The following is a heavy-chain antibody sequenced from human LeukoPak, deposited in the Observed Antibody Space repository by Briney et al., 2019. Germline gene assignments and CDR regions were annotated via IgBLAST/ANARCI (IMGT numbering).Heavy chain of an antibody. Sequence: ASVKVSCKASGYTFTGYYMHWVRQAPGQGLEWMGWINPNSGGTNYAQKFQGRVTMTRDTSISTAYMELSRLRSDDTAVYYCARDLTYYYGSGSYHFDYWGQGTLVTVSS. J-gene: IGHJ4*02. CDR1: GYTFTGYY. CDR2: INPNSGGT. V-gene: IGHV1-2*02. D-gene: IGHD3-10*01. CDR3: ARDLTYYYGSGSYHFDY.